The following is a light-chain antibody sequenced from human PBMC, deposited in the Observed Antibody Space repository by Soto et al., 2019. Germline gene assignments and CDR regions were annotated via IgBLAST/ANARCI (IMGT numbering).Light chain of an antibody. CDR3: AAWDDSLNGPV. Sequence: QSVLTQPPSASGTPGQRVTISCSGSSSNIGSNTVNWYQQLPGTAPKLLIYSNNQRPSGVPDRFSGSKSGTSASLAISGLQSEDEADYYCAAWDDSLNGPVFGGGTKLNV. CDR1: SSNIGSNT. CDR2: SNN. V-gene: IGLV1-44*01. J-gene: IGLJ2*01.